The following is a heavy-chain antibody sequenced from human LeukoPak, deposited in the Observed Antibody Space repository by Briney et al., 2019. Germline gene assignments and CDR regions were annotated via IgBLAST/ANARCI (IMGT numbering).Heavy chain of an antibody. CDR3: ARGYCSGGSCYSCPCRFDP. J-gene: IGHJ5*02. Sequence: SETLSLTCAVYGGSFSGYYWSWIRQPPGKGLEWIGEINHSGSTNYNPSLKSRVTISVDTSKNQFSLKLSSVTAADTAVYYCARGYCSGGSCYSCPCRFDPWGQGTLVTASS. D-gene: IGHD2-15*01. V-gene: IGHV4-34*01. CDR1: GGSFSGYY. CDR2: INHSGST.